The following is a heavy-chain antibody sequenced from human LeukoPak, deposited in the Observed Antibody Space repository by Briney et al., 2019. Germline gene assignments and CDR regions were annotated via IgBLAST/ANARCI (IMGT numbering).Heavy chain of an antibody. D-gene: IGHD3-9*01. CDR3: ARSSYYDILTGYCFDY. J-gene: IGHJ4*02. CDR1: GYTFTGYY. Sequence: ASVKDSCKASGYTFTGYYMHWVRQAPGQGLEWMGWINPNSGGTNYAQKFQGRVTMTRDTSISTAYMELSRLRSDDTAVYYCARSSYYDILTGYCFDYWGQGTLVTVSS. CDR2: INPNSGGT. V-gene: IGHV1-2*02.